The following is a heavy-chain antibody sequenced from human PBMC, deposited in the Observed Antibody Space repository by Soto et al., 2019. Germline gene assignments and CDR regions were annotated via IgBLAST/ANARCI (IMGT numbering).Heavy chain of an antibody. Sequence: EVQLLESGGGRIQPGGSLRLSCAASGFTFSGYAMNWVRQVPGKGLQWVSGISGSGSSTYYSDSVRGRFTISRDNSRNTLYLQMSSLRVEDTALYYCAKGDRNQPAVVDYWGQGTLVTVSS. D-gene: IGHD2-2*01. CDR2: ISGSGSST. J-gene: IGHJ4*02. CDR1: GFTFSGYA. V-gene: IGHV3-23*01. CDR3: AKGDRNQPAVVDY.